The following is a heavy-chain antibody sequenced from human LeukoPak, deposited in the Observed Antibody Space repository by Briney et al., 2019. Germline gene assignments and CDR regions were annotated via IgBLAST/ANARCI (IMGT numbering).Heavy chain of an antibody. J-gene: IGHJ5*02. CDR3: AREGTAGTNLNWFDP. Sequence: ASVKVSCKASGYTFTGYYIHWVRQAPGQGLEWMGWINPNSGGTNSAQQFQGRVTLTRDTSISTAYMELSRLRSDDTAVYYCAREGTAGTNLNWFDPWGQGTLVTVSS. V-gene: IGHV1-2*02. CDR2: INPNSGGT. CDR1: GYTFTGYY. D-gene: IGHD1-1*01.